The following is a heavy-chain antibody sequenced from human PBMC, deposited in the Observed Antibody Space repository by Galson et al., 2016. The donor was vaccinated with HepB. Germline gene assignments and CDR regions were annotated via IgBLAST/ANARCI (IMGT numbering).Heavy chain of an antibody. CDR1: GGSISSRGYY. CDR3: AGYEVVSFDY. Sequence: TLSFTCPVSGGSISSRGYYWSWIRQHPGKGLEWIGYIYYSGGTYYNPSLQSRLTISLDTSKNHFSLKLDSVTAADTAVYYCAGYEVVSFDYWGQGTLVTVSS. CDR2: IYYSGGT. J-gene: IGHJ4*02. D-gene: IGHD2-15*01. V-gene: IGHV4-31*03.